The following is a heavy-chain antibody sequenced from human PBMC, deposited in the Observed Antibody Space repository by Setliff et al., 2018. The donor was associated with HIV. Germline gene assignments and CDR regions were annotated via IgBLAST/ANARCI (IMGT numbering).Heavy chain of an antibody. CDR3: AREFNFGFWSGYPPGWFDP. Sequence: TSETLSLTCAVSGYSISSGYYWGWIRQPPGKGLEWIGSIHNSGSTYYNPALKSRVTISVDTSKNHFSLRLSSVTAADTAVYYCAREFNFGFWSGYPPGWFDPWGQGTLVTVSS. J-gene: IGHJ5*02. V-gene: IGHV4-38-2*01. CDR2: IHNSGST. CDR1: GYSISSGYY. D-gene: IGHD3-3*01.